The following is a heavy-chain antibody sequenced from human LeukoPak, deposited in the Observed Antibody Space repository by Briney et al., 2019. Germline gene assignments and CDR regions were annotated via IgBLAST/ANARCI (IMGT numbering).Heavy chain of an antibody. Sequence: SVKVSCKASGYTFTSYGISWVRQAPGQELEWMGGIVPLSGTGNYEQKFQGRVTITADESTSTAYMELSSLKSDDTAVYYCAISTLTTFGVVNRGAFDFWGQGTMVTVSS. CDR2: IVPLSGTG. V-gene: IGHV1-69*13. CDR1: GYTFTSYG. J-gene: IGHJ3*01. CDR3: AISTLTTFGVVNRGAFDF. D-gene: IGHD3-3*01.